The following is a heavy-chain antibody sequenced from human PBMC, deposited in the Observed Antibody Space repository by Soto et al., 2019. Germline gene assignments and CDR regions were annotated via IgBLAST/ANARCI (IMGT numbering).Heavy chain of an antibody. V-gene: IGHV3-23*01. D-gene: IGHD6-13*01. CDR1: GFTFSSYA. Sequence: EVQLLESGGGLVQPGGSLRLSCAASGFTFSSYAMSWVRQAPGKGLEWVSAISGSGGSTYYADSVKGRFTFSRDNSKNTPYLQMNSLRAEDTAVYYCAKIPHSSSWYLDAFDIWGQGTMVTVSS. CDR3: AKIPHSSSWYLDAFDI. J-gene: IGHJ3*02. CDR2: ISGSGGST.